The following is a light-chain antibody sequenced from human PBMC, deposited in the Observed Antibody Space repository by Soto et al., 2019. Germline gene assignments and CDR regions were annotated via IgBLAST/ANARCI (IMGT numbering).Light chain of an antibody. CDR2: EVS. V-gene: IGLV2-14*01. J-gene: IGLJ1*01. Sequence: QSVLTQPASVSGSPGQSITISCTGTSSDVGGYNYVSWYQQHPGKAPKLMIYEVSNQPSGVSNRFSGSKSGNTASLTISGLQAEDEADYYCASYTSSSSDVFGTGTKVTVL. CDR1: SSDVGGYNY. CDR3: ASYTSSSSDV.